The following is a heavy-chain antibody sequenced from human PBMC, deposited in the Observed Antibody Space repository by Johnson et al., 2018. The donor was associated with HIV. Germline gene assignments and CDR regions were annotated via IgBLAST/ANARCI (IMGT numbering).Heavy chain of an antibody. V-gene: IGHV3-30-3*01. CDR3: ARQLGSDAFDI. J-gene: IGHJ3*02. CDR2: ISYDGSNK. Sequence: VQLVESGGNVVQPGRSLRLYCAASGFTFSDYAMHWVRQAPGKGLEWVAVISYDGSNKYFADSVKGRFTISRDNSKNSLYLQMNSLRAEDTAVYYCARQLGSDAFDIWGQGTMVTVSS. CDR1: GFTFSDYA. D-gene: IGHD7-27*01.